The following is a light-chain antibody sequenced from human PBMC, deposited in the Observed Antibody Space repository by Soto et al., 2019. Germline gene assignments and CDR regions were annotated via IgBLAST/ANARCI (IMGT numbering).Light chain of an antibody. J-gene: IGKJ4*01. CDR1: QTVRSH. CDR2: GES. CDR3: QQYNNWPLT. Sequence: IVMTQSPVTLSLSPGERATLSCRASQTVRSHLAWFQQKPGQAPRLLIYGESTRATGVPARFSGSGSGTEFTLIISSLQSEDFEVYYCQQYNNWPLTFGGGTKVEIK. V-gene: IGKV3-15*01.